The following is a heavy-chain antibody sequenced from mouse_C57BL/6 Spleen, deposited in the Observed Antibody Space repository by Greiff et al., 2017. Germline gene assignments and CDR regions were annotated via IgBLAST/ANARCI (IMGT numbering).Heavy chain of an antibody. CDR1: GYAFSSSW. CDR3: ASNWFYAMDY. V-gene: IGHV1-82*01. D-gene: IGHD4-1*01. CDR2: IYPGDGDT. J-gene: IGHJ4*01. Sequence: VQLQQSGPELVKPGASVKISCTASGYAFSSSWMNWVKQRPGKGLEWIGRIYPGDGDTNYNGKFKGKATLTADKSSSTAYMQLSSLTSEEAAVYFCASNWFYAMDYWGQGTSVTVSS.